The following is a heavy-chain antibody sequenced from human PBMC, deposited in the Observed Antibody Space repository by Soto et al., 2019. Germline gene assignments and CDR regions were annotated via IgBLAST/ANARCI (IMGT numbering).Heavy chain of an antibody. V-gene: IGHV3-23*01. CDR2: ISGSGGST. J-gene: IGHJ3*02. Sequence: GGSLRLSCAASGFTFSTYAMSWVRQAPGKGLEWVSSISGSGGSTYCADSAKGRFTISRDNSQNTLSLQMYSLRDEDTAVYYCAKHFWSGSYAFDIWGQGTMVTVSS. CDR3: AKHFWSGSYAFDI. CDR1: GFTFSTYA. D-gene: IGHD3-3*02.